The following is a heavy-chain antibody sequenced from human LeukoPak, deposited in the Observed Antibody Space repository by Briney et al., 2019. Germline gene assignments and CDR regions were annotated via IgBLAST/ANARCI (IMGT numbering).Heavy chain of an antibody. Sequence: PGGSLRLSCAASGFTFSSYSMNWVRQAPGKGLEWVSSISSSSSYIYYADSVKGRFTISRDNAKNSLYLQMNSLRAEDTAVYYCASRFSYTAMAPDAFDIWGQGTMVTVSS. D-gene: IGHD5-18*01. CDR3: ASRFSYTAMAPDAFDI. CDR2: ISSSSSYI. V-gene: IGHV3-21*01. CDR1: GFTFSSYS. J-gene: IGHJ3*02.